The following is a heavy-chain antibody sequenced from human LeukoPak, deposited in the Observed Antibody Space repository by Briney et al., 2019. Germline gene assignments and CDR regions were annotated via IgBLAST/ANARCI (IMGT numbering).Heavy chain of an antibody. CDR3: ARAFKYSMSGYYFDY. Sequence: GGPLRPSCRASGSILAASGMSGFRQAPGKGLEWFSSIIWNGGSTGYGHSVKGRSTISRDNAKNSLYLQMNSLRAEDTALYYCARAFKYSMSGYYFDYWGQGTLVTVSS. CDR2: IIWNGGST. D-gene: IGHD2-21*01. J-gene: IGHJ4*02. CDR1: GSILAASG. V-gene: IGHV3-20*04.